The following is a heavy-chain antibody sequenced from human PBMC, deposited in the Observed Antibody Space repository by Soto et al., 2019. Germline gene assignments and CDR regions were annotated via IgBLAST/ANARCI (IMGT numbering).Heavy chain of an antibody. CDR3: AREMATHSDAFDI. CDR2: ISYDGSNK. V-gene: IGHV3-30-3*01. J-gene: IGHJ3*02. CDR1: GFTFSIYA. Sequence: GGSLRLSFAASGFTFSIYAMHWVRQAPGKGLEWVAVISYDGSNKYYADSVKGRFTISRDNSKNTLYLQMNSLRAEDTAVYYCAREMATHSDAFDIWGQGTMVTVSS. D-gene: IGHD2-15*01.